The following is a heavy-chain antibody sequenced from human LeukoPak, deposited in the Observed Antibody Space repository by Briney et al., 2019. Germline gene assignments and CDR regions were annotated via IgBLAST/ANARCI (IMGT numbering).Heavy chain of an antibody. D-gene: IGHD3-10*01. V-gene: IGHV3-23*01. Sequence: PGESLRLSCAASGSTFTTYAMSWVRQAPGKGLEWVSTISGSGGSTYYADSVKGRFTVSRDNSKSTLYLQMNSLRAEDTAVYYCAKVAFGELLSYDYWGQGTLVTVSS. CDR2: ISGSGGST. J-gene: IGHJ4*02. CDR3: AKVAFGELLSYDY. CDR1: GSTFTTYA.